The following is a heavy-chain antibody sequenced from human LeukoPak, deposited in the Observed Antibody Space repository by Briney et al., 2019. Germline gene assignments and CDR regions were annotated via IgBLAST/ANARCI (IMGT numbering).Heavy chain of an antibody. Sequence: GGSLRLSCAASGFTFSSYAMSWVRQAPGKGLEWVSAISGSGGSTYYADSVTGRFTISKDNSKNTLYLQMNSLRAEDTAVYYCAKDRGAVASYFDYWGQGTLVTVSS. CDR1: GFTFSSYA. CDR3: AKDRGAVASYFDY. V-gene: IGHV3-23*01. J-gene: IGHJ4*02. D-gene: IGHD6-19*01. CDR2: ISGSGGST.